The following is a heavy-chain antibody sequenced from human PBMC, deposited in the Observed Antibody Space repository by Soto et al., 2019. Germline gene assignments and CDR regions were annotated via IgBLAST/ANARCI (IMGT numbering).Heavy chain of an antibody. V-gene: IGHV4-59*01. CDR2: VYYTGST. CDR1: GDSISTFY. CDR3: ARGRTVRNYADDSSDYFYFFDY. J-gene: IGHJ4*02. D-gene: IGHD3-22*01. Sequence: SEPLSLTCTVSGDSISTFYWGWMRQSPGKELEWIGYVYYTGSTNYNPSLKSRVTISVDRSKNQFSLKLTSANAADTAAYYCARGRTVRNYADDSSDYFYFFDYWGQGTQVTVSS.